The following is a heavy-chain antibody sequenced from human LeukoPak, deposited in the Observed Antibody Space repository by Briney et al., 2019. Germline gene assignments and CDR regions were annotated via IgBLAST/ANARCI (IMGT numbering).Heavy chain of an antibody. Sequence: PGGSLRLSCAASGFTFSSYSMNWVRQAPGKGLEWVSYISSSSTIYYADSVKGRFTISRDNAKNSLYLQMNSLRAEDTAVYYCARATTEVRGVNHGGDYYYMDVWGKGTTVTVSS. J-gene: IGHJ6*03. CDR1: GFTFSSYS. CDR3: ARATTEVRGVNHGGDYYYMDV. D-gene: IGHD3-10*01. CDR2: ISSSSTI. V-gene: IGHV3-48*04.